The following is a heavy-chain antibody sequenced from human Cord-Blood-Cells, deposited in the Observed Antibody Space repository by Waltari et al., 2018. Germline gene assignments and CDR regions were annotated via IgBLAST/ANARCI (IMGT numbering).Heavy chain of an antibody. D-gene: IGHD2-21*01. CDR2: IYYSGST. CDR3: ARVRGWGSWVDY. V-gene: IGHV4-61*01. CDR1: GGSVSSGRYY. J-gene: IGHJ4*02. Sequence: QVQLQESGPGLVKPSETLSLTCTVSGGSVSSGRYYWSWIRQPPGKGLEWIGYIYYSGSTNYNPSLKSRVTISVDTSKNQFSLKLSSVTAADTAVYYCARVRGWGSWVDYWGQGTLVTVSS.